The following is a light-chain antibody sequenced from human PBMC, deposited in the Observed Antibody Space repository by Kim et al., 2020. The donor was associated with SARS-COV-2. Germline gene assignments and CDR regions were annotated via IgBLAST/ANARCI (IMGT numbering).Light chain of an antibody. V-gene: IGLV2-14*03. CDR3: TSYTGSSTPFV. CDR2: DVS. CDR1: RSDVAGDKY. J-gene: IGLJ1*01. Sequence: QSITISCTGTRSDVAGDKYVSWYQQRPGQAPKLIICDVSSRPSGVSHRFSGSKSGNTASLIISGLQLEDEADYYCTSYTGSSTPFVFGTGTKVTVL.